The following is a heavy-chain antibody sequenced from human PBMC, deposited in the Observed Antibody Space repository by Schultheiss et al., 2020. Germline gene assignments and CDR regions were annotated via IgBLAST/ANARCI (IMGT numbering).Heavy chain of an antibody. J-gene: IGHJ3*02. CDR1: GFTFTSYW. Sequence: SCTVSGFTFTSYWMTWVRQSPGKGLEWVSYISSSSSYKYYADSVKGRFTITRDNSKSTLYLEMNSLRAEDTAVYYCASSGGWELQGSDAFDIWGQGTMVTVSS. V-gene: IGHV3-21*05. CDR2: ISSSSSYK. D-gene: IGHD1-26*01. CDR3: ASSGGWELQGSDAFDI.